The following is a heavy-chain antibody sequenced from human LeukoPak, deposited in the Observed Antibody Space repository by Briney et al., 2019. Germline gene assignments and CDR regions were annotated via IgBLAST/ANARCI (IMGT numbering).Heavy chain of an antibody. CDR2: IWYDGSNQ. V-gene: IGHV3-33*01. D-gene: IGHD6-6*01. CDR3: ARGGSSSSDY. J-gene: IGHJ4*02. CDR1: GFTFSSYG. Sequence: PGGSLRLSCAASGFTFSSYGMHWVRQAPGKGLEWVAIIWYDGSNQYYADSVKGRFTISRDNSKNTLYLQMNSLRAEDTAVYYCARGGSSSSDYWGQGTLVTVSS.